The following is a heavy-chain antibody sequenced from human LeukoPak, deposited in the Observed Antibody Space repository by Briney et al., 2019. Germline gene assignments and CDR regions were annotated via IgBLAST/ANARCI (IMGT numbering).Heavy chain of an antibody. CDR1: GFTLSSYW. Sequence: GGSLRLSCAASGFTLSSYWMTWVRQAPGRGLEWVANIKQDGSEKYYVDSVKGRFTISRDNAKNSLYLQMNTLRAEDTAVYYCVRGTGQQMVGYYYYYYMDVWGKGTTVTISS. CDR2: IKQDGSEK. D-gene: IGHD6-13*01. V-gene: IGHV3-7*01. CDR3: VRGTGQQMVGYYYYYYMDV. J-gene: IGHJ6*03.